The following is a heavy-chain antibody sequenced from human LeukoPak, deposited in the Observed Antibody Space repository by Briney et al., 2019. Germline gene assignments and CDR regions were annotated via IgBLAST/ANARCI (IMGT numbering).Heavy chain of an antibody. V-gene: IGHV6-1*01. CDR3: ARDRNYDFWSGYYGCEFDY. CDR1: GDSVSSNSAA. CDR2: TYYRSKWYN. D-gene: IGHD3-3*01. Sequence: SQTLSLTCAISGDSVSSNSAAWNWIRQSPSRGLEWLGRTYYRSKWYNDYAVSVKSRITINPDTSKNQFSLQLNSVTPEDTAVYYCARDRNYDFWSGYYGCEFDYWGQGTLVTVSS. J-gene: IGHJ4*02.